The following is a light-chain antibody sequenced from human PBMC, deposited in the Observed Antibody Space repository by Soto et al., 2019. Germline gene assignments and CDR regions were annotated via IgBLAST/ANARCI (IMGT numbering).Light chain of an antibody. V-gene: IGKV3-20*01. J-gene: IGKJ4*01. Sequence: DIVMTQSPGTRPLSPGDRATITCRASQSIISSLLAWYQQKPGQGPRLLIYGASRRAPGTSDTFSGSGSGTDFTLTISRLEPEDFAVYYCQQYDRSSLSFGGGTKVDIK. CDR2: GAS. CDR3: QQYDRSSLS. CDR1: QSIISSL.